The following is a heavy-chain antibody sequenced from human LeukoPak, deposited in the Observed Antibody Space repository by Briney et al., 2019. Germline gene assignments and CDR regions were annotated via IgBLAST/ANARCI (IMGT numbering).Heavy chain of an antibody. Sequence: SETLSLTCTVYGXSFSDHYWNWIRQPPGKGLEWIGEINHSGTTNYNPSLKSRVTISVDTSKNQFSLKLSSVTAADTAMYYCARGFYSSNWYFDLWGRGTLVTVSS. CDR3: ARGFYSSNWYFDL. CDR2: INHSGTT. D-gene: IGHD4-11*01. V-gene: IGHV4-34*01. J-gene: IGHJ2*01. CDR1: GXSFSDHY.